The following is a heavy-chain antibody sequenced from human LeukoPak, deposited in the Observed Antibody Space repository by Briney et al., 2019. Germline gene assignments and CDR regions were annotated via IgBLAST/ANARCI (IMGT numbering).Heavy chain of an antibody. J-gene: IGHJ3*02. V-gene: IGHV1-69*13. Sequence: GASVKVSCKASGGTFSSYAISWVRQAPGQGLEWTEGIIPIFGTANYAQKFQGRVTITADESTSTAYMELSSLRSEDTAVYYCASYSVVPHAFDIWGQGTMVTVSS. CDR2: IIPIFGTA. CDR3: ASYSVVPHAFDI. D-gene: IGHD2-15*01. CDR1: GGTFSSYA.